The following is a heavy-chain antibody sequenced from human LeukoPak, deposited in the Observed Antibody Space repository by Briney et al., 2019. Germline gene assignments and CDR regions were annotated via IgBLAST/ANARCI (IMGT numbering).Heavy chain of an antibody. V-gene: IGHV3-15*07. J-gene: IGHJ4*02. D-gene: IGHD3-22*01. Sequence: RQAPGXXLEWVGRIKSKTDGGTTDYAAPVKGRFTISRDDSKNTLYLQMNSLKTEDTAVYYCTTDPDSSGYPFDYWGQGTLVTVSS. CDR2: IKSKTDGGTT. CDR3: TTDPDSSGYPFDY.